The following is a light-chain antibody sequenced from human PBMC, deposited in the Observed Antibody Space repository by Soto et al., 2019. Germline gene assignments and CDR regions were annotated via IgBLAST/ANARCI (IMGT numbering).Light chain of an antibody. CDR1: QSVSSSY. CDR2: GAS. V-gene: IGKV3-20*01. Sequence: EVVLTQSPGTLSLSPGERATLSCTASQSVSSSYLAWYQQKPGQAPRLLIYGASSRATGISDRFSGSGSGKDFTLTISRLEPEDFAVYYCQQYGSSPPYTFGQGTKLEIK. J-gene: IGKJ2*01. CDR3: QQYGSSPPYT.